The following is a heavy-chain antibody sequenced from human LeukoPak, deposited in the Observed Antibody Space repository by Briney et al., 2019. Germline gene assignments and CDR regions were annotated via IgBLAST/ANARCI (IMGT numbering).Heavy chain of an antibody. V-gene: IGHV4-34*01. CDR3: ARGQGLLWFGELLYMGFDY. CDR1: GGSFSGYY. Sequence: SETLSLTCAVYGGSFSGYYWSWIRQPPGKGLEWIGEINHSGSTNYNPSLKSRVTISVDTSKNQFSLKLSSVTAADTAVYYCARGQGLLWFGELLYMGFDYWGQGTLVTVSS. CDR2: INHSGST. J-gene: IGHJ4*02. D-gene: IGHD3-10*01.